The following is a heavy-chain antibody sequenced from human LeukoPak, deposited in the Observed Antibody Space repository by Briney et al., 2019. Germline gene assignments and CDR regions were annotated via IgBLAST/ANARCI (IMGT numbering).Heavy chain of an antibody. D-gene: IGHD6-19*01. J-gene: IGHJ3*02. CDR1: GYSFTSYW. Sequence: GESLKISCKGSGYSFTSYWICWVRQMPGKGLEWMGIIYPGDSDTRYSPSFQGQVTISADKSISTAYLQWSSLKASDTAMYYCARSVAGTLDAFDIWGQGIMVTVSS. CDR2: IYPGDSDT. CDR3: ARSVAGTLDAFDI. V-gene: IGHV5-51*01.